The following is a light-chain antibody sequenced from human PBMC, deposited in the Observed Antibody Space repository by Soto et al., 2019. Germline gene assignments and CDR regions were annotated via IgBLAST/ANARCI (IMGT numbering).Light chain of an antibody. Sequence: QAVVTQPPSVCGAPGQRVTISCSGSSSNIGAGYDVHWYQQLPGTAPKLLIYGNSNRPSGVPDRFSGSKSGTSASLAITGLQAEDEADYYCQSYDSSLSAVVFGGGTKVTVL. CDR1: SSNIGAGYD. J-gene: IGLJ2*01. CDR3: QSYDSSLSAVV. V-gene: IGLV1-40*01. CDR2: GNS.